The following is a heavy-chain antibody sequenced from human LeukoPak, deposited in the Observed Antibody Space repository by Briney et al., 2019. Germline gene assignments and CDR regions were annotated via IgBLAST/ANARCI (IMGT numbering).Heavy chain of an antibody. D-gene: IGHD4-11*01. J-gene: IGHJ4*02. V-gene: IGHV1-69*05. CDR3: ARSRSPRHDYSNYRY. CDR1: GGTFSSYA. CDR2: MIPIFGTA. Sequence: SVKVSCKASGGTFSSYAISWVRQAPGQGLKWMGGMIPIFGTANYAQKFQGRVTITTDESTSTAYMELSSLRSEDTAVYYCARSRSPRHDYSNYRYWGQGTLVTVSS.